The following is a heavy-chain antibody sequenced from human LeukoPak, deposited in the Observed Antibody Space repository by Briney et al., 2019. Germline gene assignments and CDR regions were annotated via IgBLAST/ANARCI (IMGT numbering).Heavy chain of an antibody. CDR3: ARVKSSGWYSDY. J-gene: IGHJ4*02. Sequence: GGSLRLSCAASGFPVSSNYMSWVRQAPGKGLEWVSVIYSGGSTYYADSVKGRFTISRDNSKNTLYLQMNSLRAEDTAVYYCARVKSSGWYSDYWGQGTLVTVSS. CDR1: GFPVSSNY. V-gene: IGHV3-53*01. CDR2: IYSGGST. D-gene: IGHD6-19*01.